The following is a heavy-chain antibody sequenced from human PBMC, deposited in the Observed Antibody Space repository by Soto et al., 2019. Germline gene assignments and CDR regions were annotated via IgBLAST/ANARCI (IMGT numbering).Heavy chain of an antibody. CDR2: MNPNSGNT. CDR1: GYTFTSYD. D-gene: IGHD3-3*01. CDR3: ARADKLLEWLLLGPHAVFAI. Sequence: ASVKVSCKASGYTFTSYDINWVRQATGQGLEWMGWMNPNSGNTGYAQKFQGRVTMTRNTSISTAYMELSSLRSEDTAVYYCARADKLLEWLLLGPHAVFAIWGKGTMVTVSS. J-gene: IGHJ3*02. V-gene: IGHV1-8*01.